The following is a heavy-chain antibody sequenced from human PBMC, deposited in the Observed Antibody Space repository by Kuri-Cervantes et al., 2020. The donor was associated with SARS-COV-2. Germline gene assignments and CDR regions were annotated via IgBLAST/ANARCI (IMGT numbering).Heavy chain of an antibody. V-gene: IGHV1-18*01. J-gene: IGHJ5*02. CDR3: ARDKGGRNDFWSGYSGWYNWFDP. CDR2: ISAYNGNT. Sequence: ASVKVSFTSSGYRFICYSVTWVRQAPGRGLEWMGWISAYNGNTNYAQKFQGRVTMTRDTSTSTVYMELSSLRSEDTAVYYCARDKGGRNDFWSGYSGWYNWFDPWGQGTLVTVSS. D-gene: IGHD3-3*01. CDR1: GYRFICYS.